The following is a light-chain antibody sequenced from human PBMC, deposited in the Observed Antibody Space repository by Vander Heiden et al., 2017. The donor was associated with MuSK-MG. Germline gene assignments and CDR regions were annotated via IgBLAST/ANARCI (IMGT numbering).Light chain of an antibody. J-gene: IGKJ1*01. CDR3: QQYNNGPPWT. CDR1: QSVRSN. CDR2: GAS. V-gene: IGKV3-15*01. Sequence: IVMTQSPVTLSVSVGESAPLSCRASQSVRSNLAWYQQKPGQAPRLLIHGASTRATGIPARFRGSGSGTEFTLTISSLQSEDFAVYYCQQYNNGPPWTFGQGTKVEIK.